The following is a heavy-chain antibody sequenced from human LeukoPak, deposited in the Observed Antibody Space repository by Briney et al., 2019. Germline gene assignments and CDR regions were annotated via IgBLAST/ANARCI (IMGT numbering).Heavy chain of an antibody. CDR1: GYTFTSYY. D-gene: IGHD6-19*01. V-gene: IGHV1-69*13. Sequence: SVKVSCKASGYTFTSYYMHWVRQAPGQGLEWMGGIIPIFGTANYAQKFQGRVTITADESTSTAYMELSSLRSEDTAVYYCARVVRSSGPPGWFDPWGQGTLVTVSS. CDR2: IIPIFGTA. CDR3: ARVVRSSGPPGWFDP. J-gene: IGHJ5*02.